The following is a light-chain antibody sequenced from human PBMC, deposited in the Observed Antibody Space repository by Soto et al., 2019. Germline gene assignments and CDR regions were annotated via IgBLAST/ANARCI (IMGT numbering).Light chain of an antibody. Sequence: DIQMTQFPSSLSASVGDRVTITCQASQDISNYLNWYQQKPGKAPKLLIYDASSLETGVPLRFSGSGFGTEFTFTISSLQPEDIATYYCQQYDNFVTFGGGTKVEIK. J-gene: IGKJ4*01. CDR1: QDISNY. V-gene: IGKV1-33*01. CDR3: QQYDNFVT. CDR2: DAS.